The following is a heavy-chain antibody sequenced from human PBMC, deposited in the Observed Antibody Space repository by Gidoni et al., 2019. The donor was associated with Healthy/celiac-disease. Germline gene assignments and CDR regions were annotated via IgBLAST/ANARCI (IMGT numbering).Heavy chain of an antibody. D-gene: IGHD2-15*01. J-gene: IGHJ4*02. Sequence: QVQRVQSGAEVKKPGASVKVSCKDSGYTVTGYYMHWVRQATGQGLEWMGWINPNSGGTNYAQKFQGRVTMTRDTSISTAYMELSRLRSDDTAVYYCARDGCSGGSCPDYWGQGTLVTVSS. CDR2: INPNSGGT. V-gene: IGHV1-2*02. CDR1: GYTVTGYY. CDR3: ARDGCSGGSCPDY.